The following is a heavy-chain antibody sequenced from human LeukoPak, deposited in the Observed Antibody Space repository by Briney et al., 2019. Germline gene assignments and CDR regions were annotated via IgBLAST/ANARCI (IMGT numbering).Heavy chain of an antibody. CDR3: AKEWDYYDSSGYYFAPDY. D-gene: IGHD3-22*01. J-gene: IGHJ4*02. Sequence: GGSLRLSCAASGFTFSRYGMHWVRQAPGKGLEWVAVISYDGSNKYYADSMKGRFTISRDNSKNTLYLQMNSLRAEDTAVYYCAKEWDYYDSSGYYFAPDYWGQGTLVTVSS. CDR1: GFTFSRYG. CDR2: ISYDGSNK. V-gene: IGHV3-30*18.